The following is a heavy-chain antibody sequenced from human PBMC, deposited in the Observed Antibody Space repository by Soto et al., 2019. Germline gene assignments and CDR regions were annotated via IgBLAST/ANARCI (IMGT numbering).Heavy chain of an antibody. CDR1: ASSISLYY. CDR2: IYHSGSA. D-gene: IGHD1-1*01. Sequence: QVHLQESGPGLVKPSETVSLTCTICASSISLYYWAWGRQPPGKGLEWLGSIYHSGSAYYNPSLKRRVSLSLETSRGQLSLHLTSVTAADTAVYYRAREDDAAGMDVWGQGPRVIVSS. J-gene: IGHJ6*02. V-gene: IGHV4-38-2*02. CDR3: AREDDAAGMDV.